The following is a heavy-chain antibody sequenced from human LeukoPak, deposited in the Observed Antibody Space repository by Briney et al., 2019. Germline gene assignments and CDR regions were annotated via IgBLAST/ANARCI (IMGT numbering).Heavy chain of an antibody. CDR2: IIPIFGTA. D-gene: IGHD6-13*01. CDR3: ARVAAAGQNYFDY. J-gene: IGHJ4*02. CDR1: GGTFSSYA. Sequence: SVEVSCKASGGTFSSYAISWLRQAPGQGLEWMGGIIPIFGTANYAQKFQGRVTITTDESTSPAYMELSSLRSEDTAVYYCARVAAAGQNYFDYWGQGTLVTVSS. V-gene: IGHV1-69*05.